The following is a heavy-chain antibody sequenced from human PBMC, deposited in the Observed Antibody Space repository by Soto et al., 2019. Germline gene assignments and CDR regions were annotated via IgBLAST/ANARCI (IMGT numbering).Heavy chain of an antibody. Sequence: QVQLVQSGADVKKPGASVKVSCKTSGYTFSGYFMYWLLQAPGQGLEWMGWMNPNSGGTDYAQNFQGRVSMTWDTSISTASMELSGFRSDATAIYYCSRGYYSSSWRVFEYWCQGAVVTVSS. CDR2: MNPNSGGT. J-gene: IGHJ4*02. D-gene: IGHD6-13*01. V-gene: IGHV1-2*02. CDR3: SRGYYSSSWRVFEY. CDR1: GYTFSGYF.